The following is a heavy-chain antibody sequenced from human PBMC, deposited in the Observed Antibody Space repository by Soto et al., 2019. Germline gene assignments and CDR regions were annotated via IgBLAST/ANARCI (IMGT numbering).Heavy chain of an antibody. Sequence: TSETLAVTCTFSDGSVTNRSYYWGWIRQSPGKGLEWIGSVYYRGRSYSKSSVKSRVTISVDTSKNRFSLSLNSVTASDTAVYFCLSQRTTVQTQAYFDYWGPGAMVTVSS. D-gene: IGHD4-17*01. V-gene: IGHV4-39*01. J-gene: IGHJ4*02. CDR1: DGSVTNRSYY. CDR3: LSQRTTVQTQAYFDY. CDR2: VYYRGRS.